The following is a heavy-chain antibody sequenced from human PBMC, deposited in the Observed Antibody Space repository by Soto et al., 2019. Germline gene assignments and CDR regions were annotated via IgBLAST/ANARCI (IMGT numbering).Heavy chain of an antibody. J-gene: IGHJ4*02. Sequence: WTWIRQHSGKGLEWIGYIYYSGSTYYNPSLKSRVTISVDTSKNQFSLKLSSVTAADTAVYYCARVRGFGELLDWGQGTLVTVSS. CDR3: ARVRGFGELLD. D-gene: IGHD3-10*01. CDR2: IYYSGST. V-gene: IGHV4-31*02.